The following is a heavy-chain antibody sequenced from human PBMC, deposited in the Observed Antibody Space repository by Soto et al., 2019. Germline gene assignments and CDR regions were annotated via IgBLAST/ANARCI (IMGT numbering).Heavy chain of an antibody. CDR2: ISGSGGST. V-gene: IGHV3-23*01. Sequence: GGSLRLSCAASGFTFSSYAMSWVRQAPGKGLEWVSAISGSGGSTYYADSVKGRFTISRDNSKNTLYLQMNSLRAEDTAVYYCAKDLFGDYGNYCYYGMDVWGQGTTVTVSS. CDR1: GFTFSSYA. J-gene: IGHJ6*02. D-gene: IGHD3-10*01. CDR3: AKDLFGDYGNYCYYGMDV.